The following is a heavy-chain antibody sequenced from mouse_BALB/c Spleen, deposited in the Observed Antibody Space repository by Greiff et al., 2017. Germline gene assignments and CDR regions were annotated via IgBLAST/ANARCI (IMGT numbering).Heavy chain of an antibody. CDR2: IWGDGST. V-gene: IGHV2-6-7*01. J-gene: IGHJ4*01. CDR1: GFSLTGYG. CDR3: ARAYGYYAMDY. D-gene: IGHD1-1*02. Sequence: VMLVESGPGLVAPSQSLSITCTVSGFSLTGYGVNWVRQPPGKGLEWWGMIWGDGSTDYNSALKSRLSISKDNSKSQVFLKMNSLQTDDTARYYCARAYGYYAMDYWGQGTSVTVSA.